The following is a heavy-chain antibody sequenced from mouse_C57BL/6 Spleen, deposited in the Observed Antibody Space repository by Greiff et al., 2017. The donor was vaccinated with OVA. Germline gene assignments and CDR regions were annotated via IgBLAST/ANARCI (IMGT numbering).Heavy chain of an antibody. CDR2: INPGSGGT. CDR3: ARLLRGAMDY. V-gene: IGHV1-54*01. Sequence: QVQLQQSGAELVRPGTSVKVSCKASGYAFTNYLIEWVKQRPGQGLEWIGVINPGSGGTNYNEKFKGKATLTADKSSSTAYMQLSSLTSEDSAVYFCARLLRGAMDYWGQGTSVTVSS. CDR1: GYAFTNYL. J-gene: IGHJ4*01. D-gene: IGHD1-1*01.